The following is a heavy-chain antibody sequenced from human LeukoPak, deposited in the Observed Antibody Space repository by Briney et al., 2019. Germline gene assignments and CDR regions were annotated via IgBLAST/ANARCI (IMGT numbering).Heavy chain of an antibody. V-gene: IGHV4-59*10. Sequence: SETLSLTCAVYGGSFSGYYWSWIRQPAGKGLEWIGRIYTSGSTNYNPSLKSRVTMSVDTSKNQFSLKLSSVTAADTAVYYCARGFYCSSTSCYAFDIWGQGTMVTVSS. CDR1: GGSFSGYY. J-gene: IGHJ3*02. CDR2: IYTSGST. CDR3: ARGFYCSSTSCYAFDI. D-gene: IGHD2-2*01.